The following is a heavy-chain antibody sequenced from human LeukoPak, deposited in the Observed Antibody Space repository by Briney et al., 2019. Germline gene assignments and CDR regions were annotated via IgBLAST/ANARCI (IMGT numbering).Heavy chain of an antibody. J-gene: IGHJ5*02. Sequence: SVKVSCKASGGTFSSYAISWVRQAPGQGLEWMGGIIPIFGTANYAQKFQGRVTITTDESTSTAYMELSSLRSEDTVVYYCARDNLLVGATNWFDPWGQGTLVTVSS. CDR3: ARDNLLVGATNWFDP. CDR2: IIPIFGTA. CDR1: GGTFSSYA. V-gene: IGHV1-69*05. D-gene: IGHD1-26*01.